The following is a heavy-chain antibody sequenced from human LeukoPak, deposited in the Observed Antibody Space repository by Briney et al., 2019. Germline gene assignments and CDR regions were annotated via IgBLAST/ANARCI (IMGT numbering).Heavy chain of an antibody. D-gene: IGHD3-22*01. V-gene: IGHV1-8*01. J-gene: IGHJ3*02. CDR1: GYTFTSYD. CDR2: MKPNSGNT. CDR3: ARAYYYDSRGAFDI. Sequence: ASVKVSCKASGYTFTSYDINWVRQATGQGLEWMGWMKPNSGNTGYAQKFQGRVTMTRNTSISTAYMELSSLRSEDTAVYYCARAYYYDSRGAFDIWGQGTMVTVSS.